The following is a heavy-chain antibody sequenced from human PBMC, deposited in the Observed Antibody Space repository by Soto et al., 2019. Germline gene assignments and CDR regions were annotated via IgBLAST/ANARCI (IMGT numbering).Heavy chain of an antibody. Sequence: GGSLRLSCVASGFTFRNYAMSWVRQAPGKGLEWVSGISGSGGSTHYTDSVKGRFTISRDNSKNTLYLQMNALRAEDTAVYYCAKDPAYDSSGYEFVGFDYRGQGTLVTVSS. V-gene: IGHV3-23*01. CDR2: ISGSGGST. CDR3: AKDPAYDSSGYEFVGFDY. CDR1: GFTFRNYA. J-gene: IGHJ4*02. D-gene: IGHD3-22*01.